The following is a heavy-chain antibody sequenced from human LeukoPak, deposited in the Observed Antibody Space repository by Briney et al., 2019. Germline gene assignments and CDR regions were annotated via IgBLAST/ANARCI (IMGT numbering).Heavy chain of an antibody. D-gene: IGHD3-9*01. J-gene: IGHJ4*02. CDR1: GFSFSSYG. CDR3: VRWVAGYYN. CDR2: IWYDGSNK. Sequence: GRSLRLSCAASGFSFSSYGMHWVRQAPGKGLEWVAVIWYDGSNKYYADSVKGRFTISRDNAKNSLYLQMNSLRAEDTAVYYCVRWVAGYYNWGQGTLVTVSS. V-gene: IGHV3-33*01.